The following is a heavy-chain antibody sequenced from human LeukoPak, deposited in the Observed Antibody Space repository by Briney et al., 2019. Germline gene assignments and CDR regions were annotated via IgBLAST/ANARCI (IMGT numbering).Heavy chain of an antibody. CDR2: ISAYNGDT. D-gene: IGHD6-6*01. V-gene: IGHV1-18*01. CDR3: ARGPRSSSSLDY. CDR1: GYTFTSYG. Sequence: ASVKVSCKASGYTFTSYGISWVRQAPGQGLEWMGWISAYNGDTNYAQKFQGRVTMTRDTSISTAYMELSRLRSDDTAVYYCARGPRSSSSLDYWGQGTLVTVSS. J-gene: IGHJ4*02.